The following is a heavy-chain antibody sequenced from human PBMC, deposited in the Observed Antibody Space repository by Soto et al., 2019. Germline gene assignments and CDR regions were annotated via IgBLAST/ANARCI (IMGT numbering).Heavy chain of an antibody. J-gene: IGHJ4*02. CDR3: ARWSYLDY. CDR2: ISGSDGKT. V-gene: IGHV3-23*01. Sequence: GGSLRLSCVASGFSFGSYALTWVRQAPGKGLEWVSTISGSDGKTFYADAVKGRFSISRDISQSTLYLQMNSLRADDTAIYYCARWSYLDYWGQGTRDTVSS. CDR1: GFSFGSYA. D-gene: IGHD3-3*01.